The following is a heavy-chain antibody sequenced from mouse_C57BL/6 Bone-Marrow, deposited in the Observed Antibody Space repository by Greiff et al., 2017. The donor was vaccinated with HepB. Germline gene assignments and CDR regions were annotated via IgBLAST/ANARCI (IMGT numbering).Heavy chain of an antibody. J-gene: IGHJ3*01. V-gene: IGHV10-1*01. CDR1: GFSFNTYA. D-gene: IGHD6-2*01. Sequence: EVKLVESGGGLVQPKGSLKLSCAASGFSFNTYAMNWVRQAPGKGLEWVARIRSKSNNYATYYADSVKDRFTISRDDSESMLYLQMNNLKTEDTALYFCVRSLGILYSIAYWGPGTLVTVSA. CDR3: VRSLGILYSIAY. CDR2: IRSKSNNYAT.